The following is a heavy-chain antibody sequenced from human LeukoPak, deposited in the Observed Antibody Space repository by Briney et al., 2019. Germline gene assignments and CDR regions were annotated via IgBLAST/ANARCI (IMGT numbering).Heavy chain of an antibody. D-gene: IGHD6-19*01. CDR3: ARGLAVAGTTLDY. V-gene: IGHV4-34*01. Sequence: SETLSLTCAVYGGSFSGYYWSWIRQPPGKGLEWIGEINHSGSTKYNPPLKSRVTISVDTSKNQFSLKLGSVTAADTAVYYCARGLAVAGTTLDYWGQGTLVTVSS. CDR1: GGSFSGYY. J-gene: IGHJ4*02. CDR2: INHSGST.